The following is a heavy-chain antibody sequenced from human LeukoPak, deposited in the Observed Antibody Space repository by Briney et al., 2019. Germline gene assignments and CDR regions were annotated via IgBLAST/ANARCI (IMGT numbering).Heavy chain of an antibody. CDR3: AKDGSGWYLFSAGYFDY. V-gene: IGHV3-23*01. Sequence: GGSLRLSCAASGFTFSSYAMSWVRQAPGKGLEWVSAISGSGGSTYYADSVKGRFTISRDNSKNTLYLQMYSLRAEDTAVYYCAKDGSGWYLFSAGYFDYWGQGTLVTVSS. J-gene: IGHJ4*02. CDR2: ISGSGGST. CDR1: GFTFSSYA. D-gene: IGHD6-19*01.